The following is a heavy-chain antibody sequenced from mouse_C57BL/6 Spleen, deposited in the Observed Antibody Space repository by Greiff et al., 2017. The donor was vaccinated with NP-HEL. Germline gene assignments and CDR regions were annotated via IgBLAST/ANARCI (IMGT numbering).Heavy chain of an antibody. CDR1: GFNIKNTY. Sequence: DVQLVESVAELVRPGASVKLSCTASGFNIKNTYMHWVKQRPEQGLEWIGRIDPANGNTKYAPKFQGKATITTDTSSNTAYLQLSSLTSEDTAIYYCARDGFLYYGSSYFDYWGQGTTLTVSS. CDR3: ARDGFLYYGSSYFDY. J-gene: IGHJ2*01. CDR2: IDPANGNT. V-gene: IGHV14-3*01. D-gene: IGHD1-1*01.